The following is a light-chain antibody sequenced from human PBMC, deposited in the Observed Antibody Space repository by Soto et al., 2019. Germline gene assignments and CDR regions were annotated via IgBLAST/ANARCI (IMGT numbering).Light chain of an antibody. CDR2: GTS. V-gene: IGKV3-20*01. J-gene: IGKJ1*01. Sequence: LVLTQFPGTLSLSQGERATLYCRASQSIGAGYVAWYQQKPGQAPRLLIYGTSSRATDIPYRFSGSVSGTDFTLTISRLEPEDFAVYYCHQYGGSPRTFGQGTKVEIK. CDR3: HQYGGSPRT. CDR1: QSIGAGY.